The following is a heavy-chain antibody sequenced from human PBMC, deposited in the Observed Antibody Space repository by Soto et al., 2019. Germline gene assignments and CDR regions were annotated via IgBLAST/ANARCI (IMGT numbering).Heavy chain of an antibody. Sequence: GGSLRLSCAASGFTFSSYEMNWVRQAPGKGLEWVSYISSSDSTIYYADSVKGRFTISRDTAKNSLYLQMNSLRAEDTAVYYCARDPPSTTVTPRDNYYGMDVWGQGTTVTVSS. V-gene: IGHV3-48*03. J-gene: IGHJ6*02. CDR2: ISSSDSTI. CDR1: GFTFSSYE. CDR3: ARDPPSTTVTPRDNYYGMDV. D-gene: IGHD4-17*01.